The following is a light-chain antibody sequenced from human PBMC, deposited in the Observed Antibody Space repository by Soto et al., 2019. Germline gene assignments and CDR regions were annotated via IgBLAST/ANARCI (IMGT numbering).Light chain of an antibody. CDR3: QQYNNWPLT. V-gene: IGKV3-15*01. CDR1: QSVSAN. CDR2: GTS. J-gene: IGKJ4*01. Sequence: EILMTQSPSTLSVSPGERATLSCRASQSVSANLAWYQQKPGQAPRLLIYGTSTRATGLPARFSGSGSGTEFTLTISSLQSEDFAVYYCQQYNNWPLTFGGGTKVDIK.